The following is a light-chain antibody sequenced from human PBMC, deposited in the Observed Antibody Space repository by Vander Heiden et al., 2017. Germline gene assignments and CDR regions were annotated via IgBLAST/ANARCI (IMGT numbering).Light chain of an antibody. CDR2: SND. CDR3: AAWDDSLNGVV. V-gene: IGLV1-44*01. J-gene: IGLJ2*01. Sequence: QSVLTQPPSASGTPGQRVTISCSGSSAKIGSNTVNWYQQPPGTAPNLLIYSNDQRPSGVPDRFSGSKSGTSASLAISGLQSEDEADYYCAAWDDSLNGVVFGGGTKLTVL. CDR1: SAKIGSNT.